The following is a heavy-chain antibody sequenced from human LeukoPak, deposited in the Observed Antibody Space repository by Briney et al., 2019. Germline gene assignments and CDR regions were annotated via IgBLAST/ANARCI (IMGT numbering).Heavy chain of an antibody. Sequence: SEALSLTCTVSGGSISSYYWGWIRQPPGKGLEWIESISYSGNTYYNPSLKSRVAISVDTTKNQFSLKLTSVTAADTAVYYCARHADSGFGELAFDYWGRGTLVTVSS. V-gene: IGHV4-39*01. J-gene: IGHJ4*02. CDR3: ARHADSGFGELAFDY. CDR2: ISYSGNT. D-gene: IGHD3-10*01. CDR1: GGSISSYY.